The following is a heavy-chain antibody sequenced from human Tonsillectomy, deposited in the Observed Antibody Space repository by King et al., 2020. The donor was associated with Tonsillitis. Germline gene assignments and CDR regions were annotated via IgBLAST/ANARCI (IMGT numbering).Heavy chain of an antibody. Sequence: VQLVESVAEVKKPGASVKVSCKASGYTFTSHFMHWLRQAPGQGLEGMGIMNPSGGSTSYGQKFQGRVTMTRDTSTSTVYMELSSLRSEDTAVYYCARVAEWELLRGYYYYGMDVWGQGTTVTVSS. J-gene: IGHJ6*02. CDR2: MNPSGGST. V-gene: IGHV1-46*03. CDR3: ARVAEWELLRGYYYYGMDV. CDR1: GYTFTSHF. D-gene: IGHD1-26*01.